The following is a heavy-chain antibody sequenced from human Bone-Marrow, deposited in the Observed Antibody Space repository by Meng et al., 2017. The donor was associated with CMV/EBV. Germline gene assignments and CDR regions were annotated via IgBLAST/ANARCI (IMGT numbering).Heavy chain of an antibody. CDR2: IIPIFGTA. Sequence: SVKVSCKASGGTFSSYAISWVRQAPGQGLEWMGGIIPIFGTANYAQKFQGRVTITTDESTSTAYMELSSLRSDDTAVYYCARDPSITIFGVVIRKYYYYGMDVWGQGTTVTVSS. CDR3: ARDPSITIFGVVIRKYYYYGMDV. D-gene: IGHD3-3*01. CDR1: GGTFSSYA. V-gene: IGHV1-69*05. J-gene: IGHJ6*02.